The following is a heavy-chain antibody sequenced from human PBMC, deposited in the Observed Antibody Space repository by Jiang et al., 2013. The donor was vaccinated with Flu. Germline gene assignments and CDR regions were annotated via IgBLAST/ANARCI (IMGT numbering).Heavy chain of an antibody. J-gene: IGHJ4*02. D-gene: IGHD3-3*01. V-gene: IGHV4-39*01. CDR3: ARSFNFGVVRYFDY. CDR2: IYYMGAP. Sequence: EWIGSIYYMGAPTTTRPSKSRVTISVDTSKNQFSLKLSSVTAADTAVYYCARSFNFGVVRYFDYWGQGTLVTVSS.